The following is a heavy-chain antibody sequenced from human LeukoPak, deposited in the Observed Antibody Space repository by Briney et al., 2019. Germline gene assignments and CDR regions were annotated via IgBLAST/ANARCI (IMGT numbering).Heavy chain of an antibody. CDR1: GGSISTYY. V-gene: IGHV4-59*08. CDR2: IDYSGNT. J-gene: IGHJ4*02. Sequence: MASETLSLTCTVSGGSISTYYWSWIRQPPGKGLEWIGYIDYSGNTNYNPSLKSRVTISVERSKNQFSLKLSSVTAADTAVYYCARATSYGDYVDYWGQGTLVIVSS. CDR3: ARATSYGDYVDY. D-gene: IGHD4-17*01.